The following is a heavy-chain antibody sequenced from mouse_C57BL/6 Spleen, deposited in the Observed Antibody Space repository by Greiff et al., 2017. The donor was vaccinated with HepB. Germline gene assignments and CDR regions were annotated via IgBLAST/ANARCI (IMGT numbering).Heavy chain of an antibody. Sequence: QLQQSGPELVKPGASVKISCKASGYAFSSSWMNWVKQRPGKGLEWIGRIYPGDGDTNYNGKFKGKATLTADKSSSTAYMQLSSLTSEDSAVYFCARMAPKAWFAYWGQGTLVTVSA. J-gene: IGHJ3*01. CDR2: IYPGDGDT. D-gene: IGHD2-3*01. CDR1: GYAFSSSW. CDR3: ARMAPKAWFAY. V-gene: IGHV1-82*01.